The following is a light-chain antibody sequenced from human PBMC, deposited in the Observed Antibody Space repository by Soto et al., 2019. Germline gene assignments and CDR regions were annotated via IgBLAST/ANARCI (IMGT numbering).Light chain of an antibody. CDR2: DVT. Sequence: QSALTQPRSVSGSPGQSVTISCTGASNNVGGYNYVSWYQHHPGKVPQLIIYDVTKRPSGVPDCFSGSESGNTASLTISGLQVEDEADYYCCSYAGTYTWIFGGGTKLTVL. CDR3: CSYAGTYTWI. J-gene: IGLJ2*01. V-gene: IGLV2-11*01. CDR1: SNNVGGYNY.